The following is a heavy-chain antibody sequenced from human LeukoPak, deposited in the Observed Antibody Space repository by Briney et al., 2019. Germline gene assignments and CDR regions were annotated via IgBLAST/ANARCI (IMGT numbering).Heavy chain of an antibody. J-gene: IGHJ4*02. CDR3: AKDSSEYSSPSYLDY. Sequence: SGGSLRLSCAASGFTFSSYAMSWVRQAPGKGLEWVSAISGSGGSTYYADSVKGRFTISRDNSKNTLYLQMNSLRAEDTAVYYCAKDSSEYSSPSYLDYWGQGTLVTVSS. V-gene: IGHV3-23*01. CDR1: GFTFSSYA. D-gene: IGHD6-6*01. CDR2: ISGSGGST.